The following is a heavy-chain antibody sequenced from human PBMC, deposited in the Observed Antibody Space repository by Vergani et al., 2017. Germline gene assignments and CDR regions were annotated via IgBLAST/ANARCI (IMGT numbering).Heavy chain of an antibody. J-gene: IGHJ6*02. CDR2: IYSTGST. V-gene: IGHV4-61*01. Sequence: QLQLHESGPGLVKPSETLSLTCIVSGGSVNSNNYYWSWIRQSPGKGLEWIGYIYSTGSTNYNPSLNSRVTMSVDTSKNQFSLKLRSVTAADTAVYFCARVMYRDEASTGYRLEGMDIWGQGTTVTISS. CDR1: GGSVNSNNYY. D-gene: IGHD3-9*01. CDR3: ARVMYRDEASTGYRLEGMDI.